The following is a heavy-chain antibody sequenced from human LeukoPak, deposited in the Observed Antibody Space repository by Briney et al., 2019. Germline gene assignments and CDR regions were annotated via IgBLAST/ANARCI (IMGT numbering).Heavy chain of an antibody. CDR2: ISSSSSTI. CDR1: GFTFSSYS. Sequence: GGSLRLSCAASGFTFSSYSMNWVRQAPGKGLEWVSYISSSSSTIYYADSVKGRFTISRDNAKNSLYLQMNSLRDEDTAVYYCARGVRYFDPYYFDYWGQEPWSPSPQ. J-gene: IGHJ4*01. D-gene: IGHD3-9*01. CDR3: ARGVRYFDPYYFDY. V-gene: IGHV3-48*02.